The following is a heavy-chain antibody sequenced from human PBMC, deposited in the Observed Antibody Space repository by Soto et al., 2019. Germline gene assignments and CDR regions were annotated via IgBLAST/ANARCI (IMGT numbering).Heavy chain of an antibody. D-gene: IGHD3-22*01. CDR2: INAGNGNT. J-gene: IGHJ4*02. CDR3: AGLDYYDSSGYYYVGSYYFDY. CDR1: GYTFTSYA. Sequence: GASVKVSCKASGYTFTSYAMHWVRQAPGQRLEWMGWINAGNGNTKYSQKFQGRVTITRDTSASTAYMELSSLRSEDTAVYYCAGLDYYDSSGYYYVGSYYFDYWGQGTLVTSPQ. V-gene: IGHV1-3*01.